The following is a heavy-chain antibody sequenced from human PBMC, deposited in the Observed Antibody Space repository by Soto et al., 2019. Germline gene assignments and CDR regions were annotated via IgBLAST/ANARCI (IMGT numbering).Heavy chain of an antibody. CDR2: FDPEDGET. CDR1: GYTLTELS. D-gene: IGHD4-17*01. J-gene: IGHJ4*02. CDR3: SNLPLCGDYPGGVSD. Sequence: ASVKVSCKVSGYTLTELSMHWVRQAPGKGLEWMGGFDPEDGETIYAQKFQGRVTMTEDTSTDKAYMELSSLRSKDTAVYYCSNLPLCGDYPGGVSDWGQGTLVTVSS. V-gene: IGHV1-24*01.